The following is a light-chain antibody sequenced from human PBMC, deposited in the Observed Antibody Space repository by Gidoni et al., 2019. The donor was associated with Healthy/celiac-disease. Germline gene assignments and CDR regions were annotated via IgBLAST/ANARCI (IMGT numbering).Light chain of an antibody. V-gene: IGKV3-20*01. Sequence: EIVLTQSPDTLSLSPGERATLSCRASQSVSSSYLAWYQHKPGQAPRLLIYGASSRATGIPDRFSGSGSGTDFTLTISRLEPEDFAVYYCQQYGSSPPRYTFGQGTKLEIK. CDR3: QQYGSSPPRYT. CDR1: QSVSSSY. CDR2: GAS. J-gene: IGKJ2*01.